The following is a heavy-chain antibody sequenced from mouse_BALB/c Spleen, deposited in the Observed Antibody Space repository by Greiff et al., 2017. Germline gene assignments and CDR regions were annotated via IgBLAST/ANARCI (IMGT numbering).Heavy chain of an antibody. CDR3: ARYGNYGYWYFDV. V-gene: IGHV5-17*02. CDR1: GFTFSSFG. CDR2: ISSGSSTI. J-gene: IGHJ1*01. Sequence: VQLQQSGGGLVQPGGSRKLSCAASGFTFSSFGMHWVRQAPEKGLEWVAYISSGSSTIYYADTVKGRFTISRDNPKNTLFLQMTSLRSEDTAMYYCARYGNYGYWYFDVWGAGTTVTVSS. D-gene: IGHD2-1*01.